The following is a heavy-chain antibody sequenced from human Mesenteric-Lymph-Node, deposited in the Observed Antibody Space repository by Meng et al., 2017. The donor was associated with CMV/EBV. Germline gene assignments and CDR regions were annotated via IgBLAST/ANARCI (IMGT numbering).Heavy chain of an antibody. D-gene: IGHD3-9*01. Sequence: FSSYAVHWVSRAQGKGLEWVEVISDDGSDKYYADDVMGRFTISRDNSKNTLYLKMNSLRAEDTAVYYCARDSSNYDVLTGYSIYDYWGQGTLVTVSS. V-gene: IGHV3-30-3*01. CDR3: ARDSSNYDVLTGYSIYDY. CDR2: ISDDGSDK. CDR1: FSSYA. J-gene: IGHJ4*02.